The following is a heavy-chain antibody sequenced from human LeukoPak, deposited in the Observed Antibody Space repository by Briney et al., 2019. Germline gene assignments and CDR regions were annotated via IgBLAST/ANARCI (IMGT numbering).Heavy chain of an antibody. J-gene: IGHJ4*02. D-gene: IGHD2-2*02. CDR2: INPNSGGT. Sequence: ASVKVSCKASGYTFTGYYMHWVRQAPGQGLEWMGWINPNSGGTNYAQKFQGRVTMTRDTSISTAYMELSRLRSDDTAVYYCARVYEGYCSSTSRYTYYYFDYWGQGTLVTVSS. V-gene: IGHV1-2*02. CDR1: GYTFTGYY. CDR3: ARVYEGYCSSTSRYTYYYFDY.